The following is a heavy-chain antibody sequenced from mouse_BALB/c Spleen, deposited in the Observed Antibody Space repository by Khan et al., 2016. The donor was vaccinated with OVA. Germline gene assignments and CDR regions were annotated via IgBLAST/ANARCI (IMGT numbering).Heavy chain of an antibody. D-gene: IGHD2-12*01. CDR3: ARITCYDGSY. V-gene: IGHV14-3*02. CDR2: TDTANGYT. J-gene: IGHJ3*01. Sequence: EVQLQQSGAERVKPGASVKLSCTTSCGNIKDTYIHWVKQRPEQGLVWMGRTDTANGYTKFDPRFRGKATITTDTSSNNAYLQLSSLTAEDTAVYYCARITCYDGSYWGQGTLVTVSS. CDR1: CGNIKDTY.